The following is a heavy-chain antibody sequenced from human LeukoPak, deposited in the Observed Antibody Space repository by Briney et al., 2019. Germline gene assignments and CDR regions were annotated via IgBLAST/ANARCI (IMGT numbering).Heavy chain of an antibody. J-gene: IGHJ3*01. D-gene: IGHD6-19*01. Sequence: SETLSLTCTVSAGSISSDNYYWGWIRQAPGKGLEWIGSIYYRGNTYYNPSLKSRVTISVDTSKNQFSLILRSVTAADTAVYYCARDQGIAVSGDAFDFWGPGTMVTVSS. CDR2: IYYRGNT. CDR1: AGSISSDNYY. V-gene: IGHV4-39*07. CDR3: ARDQGIAVSGDAFDF.